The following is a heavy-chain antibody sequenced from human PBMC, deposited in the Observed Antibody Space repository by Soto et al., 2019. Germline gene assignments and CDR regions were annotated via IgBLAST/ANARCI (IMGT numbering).Heavy chain of an antibody. Sequence: SVKVSCKASGGTFSSYTISWVRQAPGEGLEWMGRIIPILGIANYAQKFQGRVTITADKSTSTAYMELSSLRSEDTAVYYCARDLQQQLVHHYRIAVRGQRTTDTVSS. CDR2: IIPILGIA. D-gene: IGHD6-6*01. V-gene: IGHV1-69*04. CDR3: ARDLQQQLVHHYRIAV. CDR1: GGTFSSYT. J-gene: IGHJ6*02.